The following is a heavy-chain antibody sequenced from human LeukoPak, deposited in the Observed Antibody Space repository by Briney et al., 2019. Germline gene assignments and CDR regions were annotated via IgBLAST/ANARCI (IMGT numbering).Heavy chain of an antibody. Sequence: GGSLRLSCAASGFTFSSYAMNWVRKAPGKGLEWVSGISGSGTNTYYADSVKGRFTISRDNAKNSLYLQMNSLRAEDTAVYYCARDYTSGDFWSGYYHNWFDPWGQGTLVTVSS. CDR3: ARDYTSGDFWSGYYHNWFDP. CDR1: GFTFSSYA. V-gene: IGHV3-23*01. CDR2: ISGSGTNT. J-gene: IGHJ5*02. D-gene: IGHD3-3*01.